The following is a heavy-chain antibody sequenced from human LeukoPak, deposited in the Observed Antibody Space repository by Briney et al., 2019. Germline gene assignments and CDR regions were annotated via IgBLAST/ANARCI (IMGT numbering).Heavy chain of an antibody. CDR3: ARARYYYDSSPPRFDP. D-gene: IGHD3-22*01. CDR2: INPNNGGT. V-gene: IGHV1-2*02. Sequence: ASVKVSCRASGYTFTAYYMHWVRQAPGQGLEWMGWINPNNGGTNYAQKFQGRFTMTRDTSISTAYMELSRLRSDDTAVYYCARARYYYDSSPPRFDPWGQGTLVTVSS. CDR1: GYTFTAYY. J-gene: IGHJ5*02.